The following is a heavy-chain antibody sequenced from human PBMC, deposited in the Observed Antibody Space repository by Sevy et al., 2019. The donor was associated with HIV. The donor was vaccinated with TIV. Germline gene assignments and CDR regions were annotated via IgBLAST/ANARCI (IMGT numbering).Heavy chain of an antibody. J-gene: IGHJ4*02. CDR2: IFYSGRT. Sequence: SDTLSLTCTVSGASISRSSYDWGWIRQPPGKGLEWVGSIFYSGRTQYNPALNSRVTIYADTSKNQFSLTLSSVTVADTAVYYCARHGGLVDRAFDFWGQGALVTVSS. D-gene: IGHD3-10*01. CDR1: GASISRSSYD. CDR3: ARHGGLVDRAFDF. V-gene: IGHV4-39*01.